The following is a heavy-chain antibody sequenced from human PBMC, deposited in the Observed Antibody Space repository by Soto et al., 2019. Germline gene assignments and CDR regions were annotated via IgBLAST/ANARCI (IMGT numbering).Heavy chain of an antibody. Sequence: SGSTLVNPTQTLTLTCTFSGFSLSTSGVGVGWIRQPPGKALEWLALIYWDDDKRYSPSLKSRLTITKDTSKNQVVLTMTNMDPVDTATYYCAHRQDFWSGYPYYFDYWGQGTLVTVSS. CDR3: AHRQDFWSGYPYYFDY. CDR1: GFSLSTSGVG. V-gene: IGHV2-5*02. D-gene: IGHD3-3*01. CDR2: IYWDDDK. J-gene: IGHJ4*02.